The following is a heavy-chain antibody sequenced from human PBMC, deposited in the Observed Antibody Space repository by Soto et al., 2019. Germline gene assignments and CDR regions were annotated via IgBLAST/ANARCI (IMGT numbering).Heavy chain of an antibody. Sequence: EVQLVESGGGLVKPGGSLRLSCAASGFTFSNGWMSWVRQAPGKGLEWVGRIKSRTAGGTADYSAPVKGRFTISRDDSKDTLYRQMNSLQTEDTAVYYCTTESTQTFCDGGPCYSLQTKIHDCWGQGTLVTVSS. V-gene: IGHV3-15*01. J-gene: IGHJ4*02. CDR3: TTESTQTFCDGGPCYSLQTKIHDC. D-gene: IGHD2-21*01. CDR1: GFTFSNGW. CDR2: IKSRTAGGTA.